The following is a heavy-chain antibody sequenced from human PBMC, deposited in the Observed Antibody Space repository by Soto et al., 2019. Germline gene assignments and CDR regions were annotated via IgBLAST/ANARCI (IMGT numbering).Heavy chain of an antibody. CDR1: GFTFSNYS. CDR2: ISKDGDKK. D-gene: IGHD5-12*01. CDR3: AREWSVANPGY. J-gene: IGHJ4*02. Sequence: VGSLRLSCAASGFTFSNYSMHWVRQAPGKGLEWVAVISKDGDKKYYADSVKGRFTISRDNSKNTLYLQMNSLRPEDTAVHYCAREWSVANPGYWGQGTQVTVSS. V-gene: IGHV3-30-3*01.